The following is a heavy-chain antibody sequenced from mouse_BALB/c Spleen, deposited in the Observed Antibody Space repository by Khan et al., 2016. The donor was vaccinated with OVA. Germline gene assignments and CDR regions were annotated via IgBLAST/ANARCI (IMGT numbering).Heavy chain of an antibody. Sequence: QVQLKQSGPALVAPSQSLSITCTISGFSLTDYGVHWVRQPPGKGLEWLVVIWSDGSTTYNSALKSRLSISKDNSKSQVFLKMNSLQTDDTAVYYCARQPYYHYYVMDYWGQGTPVTVSS. V-gene: IGHV2-6-1*01. D-gene: IGHD2-10*01. CDR3: ARQPYYHYYVMDY. J-gene: IGHJ4*01. CDR2: IWSDGST. CDR1: GFSLTDYG.